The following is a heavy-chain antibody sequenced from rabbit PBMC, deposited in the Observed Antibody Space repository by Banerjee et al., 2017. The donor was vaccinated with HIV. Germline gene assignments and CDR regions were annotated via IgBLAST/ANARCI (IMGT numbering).Heavy chain of an antibody. D-gene: IGHD7-1*01. J-gene: IGHJ6*01. V-gene: IGHV1S40*01. Sequence: QSLEESGGDLVKPGASLTLTCTVSGFTLSSYWICWVRQAPGKGLEWIGCIVTGSIDSTYYASWAKGRFTISKTSSTTVDLKMTSLTAADTATYFCARDPTGTTLWGPGTLVTVS. CDR1: GFTLSSYW. CDR2: IVTGSIDST. CDR3: ARDPTGTTL.